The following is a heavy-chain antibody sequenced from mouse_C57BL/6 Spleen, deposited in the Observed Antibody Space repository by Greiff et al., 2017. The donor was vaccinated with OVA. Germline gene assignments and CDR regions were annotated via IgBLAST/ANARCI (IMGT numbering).Heavy chain of an antibody. CDR2: IRNKANNHAT. Sequence: EVQVVESGGGLVQPGGSMKLSCAASGFTFSDAWMDWVRQSPEKGLEWVAEIRNKANNHATYYAESVKGRFTISRDDSKSSVYLQMNSLRAEDTGIYYCTAYDYSWYFDVWGTGTTVTVSS. V-gene: IGHV6-6*01. CDR3: TAYDYSWYFDV. J-gene: IGHJ1*03. D-gene: IGHD2-4*01. CDR1: GFTFSDAW.